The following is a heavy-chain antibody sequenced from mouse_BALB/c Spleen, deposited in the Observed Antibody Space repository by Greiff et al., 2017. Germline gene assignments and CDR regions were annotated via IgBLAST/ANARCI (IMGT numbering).Heavy chain of an antibody. CDR3: ARQNYGNSLDY. CDR1: GFTFSSYA. J-gene: IGHJ2*01. D-gene: IGHD2-1*01. CDR2: ISSGGSYT. V-gene: IGHV5-9-3*01. Sequence: DVHLVESGGGLVKPGGSLKLSCAASGFTFSSYAMSWVRQTPEKRLEWVATISSGGSYTYYPDSVKGRFTISRDNAKNTLYLQMSSLRSEDTAMYYCARQNYGNSLDYWGQGTTLTVSS.